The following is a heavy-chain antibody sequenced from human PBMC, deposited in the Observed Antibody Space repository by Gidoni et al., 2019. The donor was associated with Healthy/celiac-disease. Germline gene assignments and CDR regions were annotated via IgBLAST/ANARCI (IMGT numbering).Heavy chain of an antibody. CDR3: ARESRGRGRGAFDI. Sequence: QVQLQESGPGLVKPSQTLSLTCTVSGCSISRGGYYWSWIRQHPGKGLEWIGYIYYSGSTYYNPSLKSRVTISVDTSKNQFSLKLSSVTAADTAVYYCARESRGRGRGAFDIWGQGTMVTVSS. J-gene: IGHJ3*02. V-gene: IGHV4-31*03. CDR1: GCSISRGGYY. D-gene: IGHD3-10*01. CDR2: IYYSGST.